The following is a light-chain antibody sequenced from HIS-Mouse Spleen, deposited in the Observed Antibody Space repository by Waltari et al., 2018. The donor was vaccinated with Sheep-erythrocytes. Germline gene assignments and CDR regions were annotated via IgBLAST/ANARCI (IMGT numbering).Light chain of an antibody. CDR3: CSYAGSYTLV. Sequence: SALTPPSPVSGSPGQAVTSSSTGTPNDAGGYNYVSWYQQHPGKAPKLMIYDVSKRPSGVPDRFSGSKSGNTASLTISGLQAEDEADYYCCSYAGSYTLVFGGGTKLTVL. CDR1: PNDAGGYNY. J-gene: IGLJ2*01. CDR2: DVS. V-gene: IGLV2-11*01.